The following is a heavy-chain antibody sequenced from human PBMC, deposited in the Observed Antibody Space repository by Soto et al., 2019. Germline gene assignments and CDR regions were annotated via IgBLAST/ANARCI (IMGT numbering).Heavy chain of an antibody. CDR2: IYPGGSDT. Sequence: PGESLKISCKGSGYSFTSYWIGWVRQMPGKGLEWMGIIYPGGSDTRYSPSFQGQVTISADKSISTAYLQWSSLKASDTAMYYCARQGPVTYYYDSSGYYPPLDYWGQGTLVTVSS. D-gene: IGHD3-22*01. J-gene: IGHJ4*02. V-gene: IGHV5-51*01. CDR3: ARQGPVTYYYDSSGYYPPLDY. CDR1: GYSFTSYW.